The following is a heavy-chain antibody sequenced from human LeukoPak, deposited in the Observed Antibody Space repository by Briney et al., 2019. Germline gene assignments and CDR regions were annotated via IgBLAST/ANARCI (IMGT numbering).Heavy chain of an antibody. J-gene: IGHJ3*02. D-gene: IGHD3-22*01. CDR1: GGSISSSRYS. CDR2: IYYSGST. Sequence: SETLSLTCTVSGGSISSSRYSWGWIRQPPGKGLEWIGSIYYSGSTNYNPSLKSRVTISVDTSKNQFSLKLSSVTAADTAVYYCARELRQHYYDSSGYPLHDAFDIWGQGTMVTVSS. V-gene: IGHV4-39*07. CDR3: ARELRQHYYDSSGYPLHDAFDI.